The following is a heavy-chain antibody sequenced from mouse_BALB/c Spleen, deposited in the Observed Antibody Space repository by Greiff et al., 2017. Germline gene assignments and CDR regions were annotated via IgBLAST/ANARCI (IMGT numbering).Heavy chain of an antibody. J-gene: IGHJ3*01. Sequence: SGPELVKPGASVKISCKASGYTFTDYNMHWVKQSHGKSLEWIGYIYPYNGGTGYNQKFKSKATLTVDNSSSTAYMELRSLTSEDSAVYYCAREDYGLRFAYWGQGTLVTVSA. V-gene: IGHV1S29*02. CDR1: GYTFTDYN. D-gene: IGHD1-2*01. CDR3: AREDYGLRFAY. CDR2: IYPYNGGT.